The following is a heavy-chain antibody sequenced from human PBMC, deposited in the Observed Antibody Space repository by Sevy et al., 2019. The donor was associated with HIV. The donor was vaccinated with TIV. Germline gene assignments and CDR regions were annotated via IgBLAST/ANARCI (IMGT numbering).Heavy chain of an antibody. CDR1: GFNFSNYV. CDR3: ARSILAVAGSYGMDV. V-gene: IGHV3-30*03. Sequence: GGSLRLSCAASGFNFSNYVLHWVRQAPGKGLEWVTFISSYGNEADYVDSVKGRFSISREDSKNTLYLQMNSLRPEDTAVYYCARSILAVAGSYGMDVWGQGTTVTVSS. D-gene: IGHD6-19*01. J-gene: IGHJ6*02. CDR2: ISSYGNEA.